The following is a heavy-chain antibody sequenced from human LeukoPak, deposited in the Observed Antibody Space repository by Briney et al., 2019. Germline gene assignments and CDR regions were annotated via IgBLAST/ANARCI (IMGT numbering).Heavy chain of an antibody. CDR3: ARLNGGY. CDR2: INYSGST. J-gene: IGHJ4*02. Sequence: SGTLSLTCTVSGGSISNYYWSWIRQPPGRGLEWIGYINYSGSTNYNPSLKNRVTISVDTSKNQFSLKVTSVTAADTAAYYCARLNGGYWGQGTLVTVSS. CDR1: GGSISNYY. V-gene: IGHV4-59*08. D-gene: IGHD1-1*01.